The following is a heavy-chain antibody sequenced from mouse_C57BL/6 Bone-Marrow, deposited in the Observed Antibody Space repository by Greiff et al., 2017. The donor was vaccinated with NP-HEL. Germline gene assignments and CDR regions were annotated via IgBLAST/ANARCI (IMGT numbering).Heavy chain of an antibody. J-gene: IGHJ3*01. V-gene: IGHV1-26*01. CDR1: GYTFTDYY. D-gene: IGHD1-1*01. CDR3: ARKNLLLRYSAWFAY. Sequence: EVQLQQSGPELVKPGASVKISCKASGYTFTDYYMNWVKQSHGKSLEWIGDINPNNGGTSYNQKFKGKATLTVDKSSSTAYMELRSLTSEDSAVYYCARKNLLLRYSAWFAYWGQGTLVTVSA. CDR2: INPNNGGT.